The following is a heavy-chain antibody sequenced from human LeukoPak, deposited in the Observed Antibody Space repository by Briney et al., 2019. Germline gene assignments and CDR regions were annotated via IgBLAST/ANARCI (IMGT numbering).Heavy chain of an antibody. CDR3: ACEYNPKILWFEELSDEPNDY. D-gene: IGHD3-10*01. CDR2: INPNSGGT. CDR1: GYTFTGYY. J-gene: IGHJ4*02. V-gene: IGHV1-2*02. Sequence: ASVKVSCTASGYTFTGYYMHWVRQAPGQGLEWVGWINPNSGGTNYAQKFQGRVTMTRDTSISTAYMELSRLRSDDTAVYYCACEYNPKILWFEELSDEPNDYWGQGTLVTVSS.